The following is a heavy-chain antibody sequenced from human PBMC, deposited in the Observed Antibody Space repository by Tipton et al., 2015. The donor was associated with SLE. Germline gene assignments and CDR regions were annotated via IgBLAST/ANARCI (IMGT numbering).Heavy chain of an antibody. CDR3: AKDMGANLYYYYYGMDV. V-gene: IGHV3-9*01. CDR2: ISWNSGSI. CDR1: GFTFDDYA. D-gene: IGHD3-16*01. J-gene: IGHJ6*02. Sequence: SLRLSCAASGFTFDDYAMHWVRQAPGKGLEWASGISWNSGSIGYADSVKGRFTISRDNAKNSLYLQMNSLRAEDTALYYCAKDMGANLYYYYYGMDVWGQGTTVTVSS.